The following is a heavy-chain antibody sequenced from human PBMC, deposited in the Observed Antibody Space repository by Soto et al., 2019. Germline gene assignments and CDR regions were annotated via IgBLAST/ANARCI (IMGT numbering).Heavy chain of an antibody. D-gene: IGHD3-3*01. V-gene: IGHV5-51*01. CDR2: IYPGDSDT. Sequence: GESLKISCKGSGYSFTSYWIGWVRQMPGKGLEWMGIIYPGDSDTRYSPSFQGQVTISADKSISTAYLQWSSLKASDTAMYYCARHGITIFGVGDYYGMDVWGQGTTVTVSS. J-gene: IGHJ6*02. CDR3: ARHGITIFGVGDYYGMDV. CDR1: GYSFTSYW.